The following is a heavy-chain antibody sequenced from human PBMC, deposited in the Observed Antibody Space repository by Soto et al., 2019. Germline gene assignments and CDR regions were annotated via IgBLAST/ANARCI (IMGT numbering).Heavy chain of an antibody. D-gene: IGHD1-1*01. Sequence: SETLSLTFTVSGDSINTCYWSWVRQPAGTGLEWILRIFASGGTSFNRSPESRVSMSVDTSKNHFSLNLSSVTAADMAVYYCARQGPYSAYNFAHGVELCTFHXWGQGALVTVS. J-gene: IGHJ4*02. CDR2: IFASGGT. V-gene: IGHV4-4*07. CDR3: ARQGPYSAYNFAHGVELCTFHX. CDR1: GDSINTCY.